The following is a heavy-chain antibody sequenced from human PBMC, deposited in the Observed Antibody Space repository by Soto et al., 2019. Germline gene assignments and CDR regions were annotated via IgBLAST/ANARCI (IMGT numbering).Heavy chain of an antibody. CDR3: ARGGYSSSWRFDY. CDR1: GGTVSSFA. J-gene: IGHJ4*02. V-gene: IGHV1-69*01. CDR2: IVPILGTA. D-gene: IGHD6-13*01. Sequence: QVQLVQSGAEVKKPGSSVRVSCKASGGTVSSFAISWVRQAPGQGLEWMGGIVPILGTAYYAQTFQGRVTITADESTNTAFMELNGLRSEDTAVYYCARGGYSSSWRFDYWGQGTLVTVSS.